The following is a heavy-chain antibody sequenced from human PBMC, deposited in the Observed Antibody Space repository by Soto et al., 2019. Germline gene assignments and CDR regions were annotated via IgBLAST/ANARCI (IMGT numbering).Heavy chain of an antibody. CDR2: IRPGGDST. J-gene: IGHJ5*01. CDR3: TTHEEGAPWAGGFDS. D-gene: IGHD1-26*01. Sequence: SLRLSCAASGFRFRTRAMSWVRQAPGKGLEWVASIRPGGDSTYYADSAKGRFAVSRDNSNVTLYLQMDSLRVEDTAIYYCTTHEEGAPWAGGFDSWGQGTLVTVSS. V-gene: IGHV3-23*01. CDR1: GFRFRTRA.